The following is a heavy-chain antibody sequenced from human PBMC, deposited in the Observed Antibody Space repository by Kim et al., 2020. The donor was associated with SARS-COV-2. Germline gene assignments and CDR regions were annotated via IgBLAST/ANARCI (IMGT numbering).Heavy chain of an antibody. V-gene: IGHV6-1*01. D-gene: IGHD3-3*01. Sequence: NDYAVSVKSRITINPDTSKNQFSLQLSSVTPEDTAVYYCARVRWTIGAMDWGQGTLVTVSS. CDR2: N. CDR3: ARVRWTIGAMD. J-gene: IGHJ4*02.